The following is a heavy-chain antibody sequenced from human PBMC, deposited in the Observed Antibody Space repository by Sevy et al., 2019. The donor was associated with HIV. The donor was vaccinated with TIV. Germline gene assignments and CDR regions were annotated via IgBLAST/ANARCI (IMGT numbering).Heavy chain of an antibody. Sequence: GGSLRLSCAASGFTVSSNYMSWVRQAPGKGLEWVSVIYSGGSTYYADSVKGRFTISRDNSKNTLYLQMNSLRADDTAVYYCARSVHDFWSGYYSFDYWGQGTLVTVSS. CDR1: GFTVSSNY. D-gene: IGHD3-3*01. CDR3: ARSVHDFWSGYYSFDY. V-gene: IGHV3-53*01. J-gene: IGHJ4*02. CDR2: IYSGGST.